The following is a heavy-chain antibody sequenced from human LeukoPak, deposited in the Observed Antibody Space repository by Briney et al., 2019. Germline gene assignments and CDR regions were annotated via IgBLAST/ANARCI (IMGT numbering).Heavy chain of an antibody. Sequence: SETLSLTCTVSGGTVSDGSISGYYWSWIRQPPGKGLEWIGEINHSGSTNYNPSLKSRVTISVDTSKNQFSLKLSSVTAADTAVYYCARGGQYSGSYSVYWGQGTLVTVSS. CDR3: ARGGQYSGSYSVY. V-gene: IGHV4-34*01. CDR1: GGTVSDGSISGYY. D-gene: IGHD1-26*01. J-gene: IGHJ4*02. CDR2: INHSGST.